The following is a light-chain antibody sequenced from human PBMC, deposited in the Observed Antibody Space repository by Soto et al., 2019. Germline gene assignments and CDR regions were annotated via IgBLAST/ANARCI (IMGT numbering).Light chain of an antibody. CDR3: CSYAGTNNYV. CDR2: EVS. J-gene: IGLJ1*01. V-gene: IGLV2-8*01. CDR1: SSDIGGYNY. Sequence: QSALTQPPSASGSPGQSVTISCTGTSSDIGGYNYVSWYQQHPGKAPKLIIYEVSKRPSGVPDRFSGSKSGNTASLTVSGLQGEDEADYYCCSYAGTNNYVFGAGTKLTVL.